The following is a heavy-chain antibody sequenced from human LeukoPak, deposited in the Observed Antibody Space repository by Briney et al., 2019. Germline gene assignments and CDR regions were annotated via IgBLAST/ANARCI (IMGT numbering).Heavy chain of an antibody. Sequence: TSETLSLTCTVSGGSISSYYWSWIRQPPGKGLEWIGYIYYSGSTYYNPSLKSRVTISVDTSKNQFSLKLSSVTAADTAVYYCARGVYCSSTSCYLYNWNYGDYYYGMDVWGQGTTVTVSS. D-gene: IGHD2-2*01. V-gene: IGHV4-59*08. CDR1: GGSISSYY. CDR2: IYYSGST. J-gene: IGHJ6*02. CDR3: ARGVYCSSTSCYLYNWNYGDYYYGMDV.